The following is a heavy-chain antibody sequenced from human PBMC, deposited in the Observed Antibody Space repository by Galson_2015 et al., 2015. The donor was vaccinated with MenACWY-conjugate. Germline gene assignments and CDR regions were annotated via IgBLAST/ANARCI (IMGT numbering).Heavy chain of an antibody. CDR3: AKGGFYYYYGMDV. J-gene: IGHJ6*02. CDR2: TSGSGGVT. CDR1: GFIFNKYA. V-gene: IGHV3-23*01. Sequence: SLRLSCAASGFIFNKYALTWIRQAPGKGLEWVAATSGSGGVTYYAASVKGRFTISRDNSKNTLYLQMNSLKAEDTARYFCAKGGFYYYYGMDVWGQGTTVTVSS.